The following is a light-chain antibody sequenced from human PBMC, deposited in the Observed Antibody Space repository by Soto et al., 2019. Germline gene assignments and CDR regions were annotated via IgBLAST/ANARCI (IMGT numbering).Light chain of an antibody. Sequence: EIVMTQSPVTLSASPGERVTLSCRASQSVNINLAWYQQRPGQAPRVLIYGASNRASGIPDRFSGSGSGTDFTLTICSLEPDDFALYYCQQYKDWPLLTFGGGTRVEIK. CDR1: QSVNIN. J-gene: IGKJ4*01. CDR2: GAS. V-gene: IGKV3D-15*01. CDR3: QQYKDWPLLT.